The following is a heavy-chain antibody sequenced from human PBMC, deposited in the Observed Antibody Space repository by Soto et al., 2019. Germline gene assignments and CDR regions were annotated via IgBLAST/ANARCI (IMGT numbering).Heavy chain of an antibody. V-gene: IGHV3-23*01. J-gene: IGHJ3*02. D-gene: IGHD3-16*02. CDR3: AKRMGAYDYIWGSYRSPNDAFDI. CDR2: ISGSGGST. CDR1: GFTFSSYA. Sequence: PGGSLRLSCAASGFTFSSYAMSWVRQAPGNGLEWVSAISGSGGSTYYADSVKGRFTISRDNSKNTLYPQMNSLRAEDTAVYYCAKRMGAYDYIWGSYRSPNDAFDIRGQGTMVTVSS.